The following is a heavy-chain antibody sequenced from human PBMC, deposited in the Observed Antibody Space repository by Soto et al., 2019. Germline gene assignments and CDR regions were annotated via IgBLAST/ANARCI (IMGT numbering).Heavy chain of an antibody. J-gene: IGHJ6*03. CDR1: GYTFTSYD. Sequence: ASVKVSCKASGYTFTSYDINWGRQATGQGLEWMGWMNPNSGNTGYAQKFQGRVTMTRNTSISTAYMELSSLRSEDTAVYYCARGGLIPFWSGYYSFYYYYYMDVWGKGTTVTVSS. CDR2: MNPNSGNT. D-gene: IGHD3-3*01. CDR3: ARGGLIPFWSGYYSFYYYYYMDV. V-gene: IGHV1-8*01.